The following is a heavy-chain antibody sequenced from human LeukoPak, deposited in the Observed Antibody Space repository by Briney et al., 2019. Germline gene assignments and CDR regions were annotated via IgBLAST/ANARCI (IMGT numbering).Heavy chain of an antibody. D-gene: IGHD2-15*01. CDR2: ISYDGSNK. V-gene: IGHV3-30*03. CDR1: GFTFSSYG. J-gene: IGHJ4*02. CDR3: TREVWYDALSFDY. Sequence: GGSLRLSCAASGFTFSSYGMHWVRQAPGKGLEWVAVISYDGSNKYYADSVKGRFTNSRDNSKNMLELQMNSLTTEDTAVYYCTREVWYDALSFDYWGQGTLVSVSS.